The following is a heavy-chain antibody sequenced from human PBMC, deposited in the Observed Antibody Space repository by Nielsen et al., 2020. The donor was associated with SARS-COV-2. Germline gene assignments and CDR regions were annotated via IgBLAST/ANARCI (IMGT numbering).Heavy chain of an antibody. J-gene: IGHJ5*02. Sequence: GESLKISCAASGFTFNIYAMAWVRRAPGKGLEWVSYISSSSSYTNYADSVKGRFTISRDNAKNLLYLQMNSLRAEDTAVYYCARNYYDSSGYYPGWFDPWGQGTLVTVSS. V-gene: IGHV3-21*05. CDR1: GFTFNIYA. D-gene: IGHD3-22*01. CDR2: ISSSSSYT. CDR3: ARNYYDSSGYYPGWFDP.